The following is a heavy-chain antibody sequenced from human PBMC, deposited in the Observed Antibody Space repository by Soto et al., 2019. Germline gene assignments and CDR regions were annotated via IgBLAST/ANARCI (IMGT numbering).Heavy chain of an antibody. CDR2: INHSGST. V-gene: IGHV4-34*01. Sequence: PSETLSLTCAVYGGSFSGYYWSWIRQPPGKGLEWIGEINHSGSTNYNPSLKSRVTISVDTSKNQFSLKLSSATAADTAVYYCARVVVVVAAAQALDYWGQGTLVTVSS. J-gene: IGHJ4*02. CDR3: ARVVVVVAAAQALDY. D-gene: IGHD2-15*01. CDR1: GGSFSGYY.